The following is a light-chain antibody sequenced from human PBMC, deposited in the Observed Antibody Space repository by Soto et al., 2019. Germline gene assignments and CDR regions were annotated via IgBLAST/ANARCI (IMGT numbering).Light chain of an antibody. V-gene: IGLV2-23*01. CDR1: SSDVGSYNL. CDR3: CSYAGSSISWV. Sequence: QSALTQPASMSGSPGQSITISCTGTSSDVGSYNLISWYQQHPGKAPKLMIYEGSKRPSGVSNRFSGSKSGNTASLTISGLQAEDEADYYCCSYAGSSISWVFGGGTKLTVL. J-gene: IGLJ3*02. CDR2: EGS.